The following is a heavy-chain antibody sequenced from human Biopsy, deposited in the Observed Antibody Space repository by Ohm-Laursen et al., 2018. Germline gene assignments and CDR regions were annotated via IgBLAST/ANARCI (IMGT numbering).Heavy chain of an antibody. Sequence: SSVKVSCKASGGTFTNHAVGWVRQAPGQGLEWVGSSIPLFNTANYADKFQGRVTLTADKSTTTAYMELSSLRSEDTAVYYCAADINVWNVNYWGQGTQVTVSS. CDR1: GGTFTNHA. V-gene: IGHV1-69*06. D-gene: IGHD1-1*01. CDR2: SIPLFNTA. CDR3: AADINVWNVNY. J-gene: IGHJ4*02.